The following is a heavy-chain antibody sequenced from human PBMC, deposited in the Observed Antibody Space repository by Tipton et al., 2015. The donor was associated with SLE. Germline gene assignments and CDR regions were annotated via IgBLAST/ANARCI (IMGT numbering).Heavy chain of an antibody. V-gene: IGHV3-66*01. CDR2: IYSGGST. CDR3: ARDGPSGSYGY. D-gene: IGHD1-26*01. Sequence: SLRLSCAASGINFRNSIMHWVRQAPGKGLEWVSVIYSGGSTYYADSVKGRFTISRDNSKNTLYLQMNSLRAEDTAVYYCARDGPSGSYGYWGQGTLVTVSS. J-gene: IGHJ4*02. CDR1: GINFRNSI.